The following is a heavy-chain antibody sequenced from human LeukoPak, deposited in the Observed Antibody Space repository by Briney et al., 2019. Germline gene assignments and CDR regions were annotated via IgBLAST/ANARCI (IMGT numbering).Heavy chain of an antibody. CDR1: ESSSTNTW. Sequence: GDPWKFSGKRSESSSTNTWITGLGKLPGKGLEWMRAIFPGDSHTRYSPSFQGQVTISAAKSTSTAYLQWSSLKASVTAMYYCARREQWLVDWGQGTLVTVSS. D-gene: IGHD6-19*01. CDR2: IFPGDSHT. J-gene: IGHJ4*02. V-gene: IGHV5-51*01. CDR3: ARREQWLVD.